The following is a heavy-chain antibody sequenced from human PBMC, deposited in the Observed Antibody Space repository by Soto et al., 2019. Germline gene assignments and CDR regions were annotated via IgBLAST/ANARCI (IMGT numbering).Heavy chain of an antibody. J-gene: IGHJ6*03. CDR1: GYSFTSYW. CDR3: ARTIWGRPPYYYYYYMDV. Sequence: GESLKISCKGSGYSFTSYWIGWVRQMPGKGLEWMGIIYPGDSDTRYSPSFQGQVTVSADKSISTAYLQWSSLKASDTAMYYCARTIWGRPPYYYYYYMDVWGKGTTVTSP. D-gene: IGHD3-16*01. V-gene: IGHV5-51*01. CDR2: IYPGDSDT.